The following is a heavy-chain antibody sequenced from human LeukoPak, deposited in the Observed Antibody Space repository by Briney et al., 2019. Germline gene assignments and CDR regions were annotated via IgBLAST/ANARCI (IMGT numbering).Heavy chain of an antibody. D-gene: IGHD4-11*01. J-gene: IGHJ4*02. V-gene: IGHV4-34*10. CDR2: INHSGST. CDR3: AGYDHSNYLAY. CDR1: GGSFSGYY. Sequence: PSETLSLTCAVYGGSFSGYYWSWIRQPPGKGLEWIGEINHSGSTNYNPSLNRRVTMSLDSSRRHLSLNLSSLTAADTAVYFCAGYDHSNYLAYWGQGILVTVSS.